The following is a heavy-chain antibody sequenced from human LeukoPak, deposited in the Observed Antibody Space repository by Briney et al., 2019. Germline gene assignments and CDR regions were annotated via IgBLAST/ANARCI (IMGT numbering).Heavy chain of an antibody. Sequence: SETLSLTCTVSGGSISSGSYYWGWIRQPPGEGLEWIGSIYYSGDTYYNPSLESRVTISVDTSKNQFSLKLSSVTAADTAVYYCARQEFGHYDFWSGYLYFDYWGQGTLVTVSS. J-gene: IGHJ4*02. CDR1: GGSISSGSYY. D-gene: IGHD3-3*01. V-gene: IGHV4-39*01. CDR3: ARQEFGHYDFWSGYLYFDY. CDR2: IYYSGDT.